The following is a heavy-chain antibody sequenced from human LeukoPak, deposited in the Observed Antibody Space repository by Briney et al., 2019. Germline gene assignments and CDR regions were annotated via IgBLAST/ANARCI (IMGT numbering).Heavy chain of an antibody. CDR1: GGTFSSYA. V-gene: IGHV1-69*04. J-gene: IGHJ4*02. D-gene: IGHD6-13*01. Sequence: SVKVSCKASGGTFSSYAISWVRQAPGQGLEWMGRIIPILGIANYAQKFQGRVTITADKSTSTAYMELSSLRSEDTAVYYCARERAGIAAAGSFDYWGREPWSPSPQ. CDR3: ARERAGIAAAGSFDY. CDR2: IIPILGIA.